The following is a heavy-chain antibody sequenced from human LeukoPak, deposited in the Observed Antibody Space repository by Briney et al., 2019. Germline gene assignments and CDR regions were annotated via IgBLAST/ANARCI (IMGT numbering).Heavy chain of an antibody. J-gene: IGHJ4*02. CDR1: GGSISSYY. CDR3: ARQMVRHFDY. D-gene: IGHD3-10*01. CDR2: IYYSGST. Sequence: SETLSLTCTVSGGSISSYYWSWIRQPPGKGLEWIGYIYYSGSTSYNPSLKSRVTISVDTSKNQFSLKLSSVTAADTAVYYCARQMVRHFDYWGQGTLVTVSS. V-gene: IGHV4-59*08.